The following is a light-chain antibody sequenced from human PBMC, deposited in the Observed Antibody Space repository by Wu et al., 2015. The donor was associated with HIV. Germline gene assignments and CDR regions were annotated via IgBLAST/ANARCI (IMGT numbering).Light chain of an antibody. V-gene: IGKV3-11*01. CDR2: DAS. Sequence: EIVLTQFPATLSLSPGERATLSCRASQSVASFLAWYQQKPGQAPRLLIYDASNRATGIPARFSGSGSGTDFTLTISSLEPEDFAVYYCQQYGSSTYSFGQGTKLEIK. J-gene: IGKJ2*03. CDR3: QQYGSSTYS. CDR1: QSVASF.